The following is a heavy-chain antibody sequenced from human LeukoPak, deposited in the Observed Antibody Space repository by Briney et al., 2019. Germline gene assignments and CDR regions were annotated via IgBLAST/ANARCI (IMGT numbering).Heavy chain of an antibody. CDR3: ARVKWELLGSSDY. V-gene: IGHV4-34*01. D-gene: IGHD1-26*01. CDR1: GGSFSGYY. J-gene: IGHJ4*02. Sequence: SETLSLTCAVYGGSFSGYYWSWIRQPPGKGLEWIGEINHSGSTNYNPSLKSRVTISVDTSKNQFSLKLSSVTAADTAVYYCARVKWELLGSSDYWGQGTLVTVSS. CDR2: INHSGST.